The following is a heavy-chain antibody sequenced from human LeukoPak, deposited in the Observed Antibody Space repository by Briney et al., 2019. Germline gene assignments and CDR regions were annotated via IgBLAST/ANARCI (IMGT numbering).Heavy chain of an antibody. CDR1: GYTFTGYY. CDR2: INPSGGST. D-gene: IGHD4-17*01. J-gene: IGHJ4*02. CDR3: ARAAYAYGDFDY. V-gene: IGHV1-46*01. Sequence: ASVKVSCKASGYTFTGYYMHWVRQAPGQGLEWMGIINPSGGSTSYAQKFQGRVTMTRDTSTSTVYMELSSLRSEDTAVYYCARAAYAYGDFDYWGQGTLVTVSS.